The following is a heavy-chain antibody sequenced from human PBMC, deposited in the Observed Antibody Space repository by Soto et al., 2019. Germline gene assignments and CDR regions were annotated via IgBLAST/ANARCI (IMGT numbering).Heavy chain of an antibody. J-gene: IGHJ5*02. CDR2: IYYSGST. V-gene: IGHV4-39*01. CDR1: GGNIGSISYR. D-gene: IGHD3-10*01. CDR3: ARHAEERITMFREVIITEEAFLTWFDP. Sequence: SETLCLTWSVSGGNIGSISYRRVLIRQPPGKGLEWIGSIYYSGSTYYNPSLKSRGTRSVDTSKTRFSLKLSSVTAADTAVYYCARHAEERITMFREVIITEEAFLTWFDPWGQGTLVTVS.